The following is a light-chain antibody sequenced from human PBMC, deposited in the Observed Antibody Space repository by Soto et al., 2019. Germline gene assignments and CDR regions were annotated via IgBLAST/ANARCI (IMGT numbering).Light chain of an antibody. CDR3: SSYTSSRNYV. Sequence: QSMLTQPASVSGSPCQSITISCTGTSSDVGGYNYVSWYQQHPGKAPKLMIYDVSNRPSGVSNRFSGSKSGNTASLTISGLQAEDEADYYCSSYTSSRNYVFGTGTKVTVL. CDR2: DVS. CDR1: SSDVGGYNY. V-gene: IGLV2-14*01. J-gene: IGLJ1*01.